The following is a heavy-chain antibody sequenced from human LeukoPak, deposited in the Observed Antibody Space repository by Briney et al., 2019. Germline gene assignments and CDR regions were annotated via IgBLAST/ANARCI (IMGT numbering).Heavy chain of an antibody. Sequence: GESLKISCKACGYTFTDHWIGWVRHVPGKRLEWMGIIYPGDSDTRYSPSFQGQVNISADKSISTAYLQWRNLQAPDTAMYYCARGDNSGWYFFDYWGQRTLVTVSS. CDR1: GYTFTDHW. D-gene: IGHD6-19*01. CDR3: ARGDNSGWYFFDY. V-gene: IGHV5-51*01. CDR2: IYPGDSDT. J-gene: IGHJ4*02.